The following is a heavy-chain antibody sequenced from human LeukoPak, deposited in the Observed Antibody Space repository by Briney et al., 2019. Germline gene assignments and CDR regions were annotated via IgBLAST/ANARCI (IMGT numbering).Heavy chain of an antibody. J-gene: IGHJ4*02. CDR2: IYDIGST. Sequence: SETLSLTCTVSSGSTGGSISGNYWTWIRQSPGKGLEWIGNIYDIGSTNSNPSLKSRVTISIDTSKKQFSLRPKSVTAADTAVYYCARHGSYQWAIDDWGQGTLVTVSS. CDR1: SGSTGGSISGNY. D-gene: IGHD3-10*01. CDR3: ARHGSYQWAIDD. V-gene: IGHV4-59*08.